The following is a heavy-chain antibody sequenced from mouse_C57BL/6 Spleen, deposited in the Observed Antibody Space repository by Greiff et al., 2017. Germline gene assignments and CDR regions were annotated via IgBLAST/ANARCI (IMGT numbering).Heavy chain of an antibody. Sequence: QVHVKQPGAELVKPGASVKLSCKASGYTFTSYWMHWVKQRPGRGLEWIGRIDPNSGGTKYNEKFKSKATLTVDKPSSTAYMQLSSLTSEDSAVYDCARGNYYGSRGDYAMDYWGQGASVTVSS. V-gene: IGHV1-72*01. CDR1: GYTFTSYW. D-gene: IGHD1-1*01. J-gene: IGHJ4*01. CDR3: ARGNYYGSRGDYAMDY. CDR2: IDPNSGGT.